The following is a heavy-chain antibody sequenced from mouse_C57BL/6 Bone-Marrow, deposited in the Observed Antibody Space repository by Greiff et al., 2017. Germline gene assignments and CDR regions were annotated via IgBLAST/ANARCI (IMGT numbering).Heavy chain of an antibody. V-gene: IGHV14-4*01. J-gene: IGHJ1*03. CDR2: IDPENGDT. Sequence: VQLKESGAELVRPGASVKLSCTASGFNIKDDYMHWVQQRPEQGLEWIGWIDPENGDTEYASKFQGKATITADTSSNTAYLQLSSLTSEDTAGYCCLYYYGLWYFDVWGTGTTVTVSS. CDR1: GFNIKDDY. CDR3: LYYYGLWYFDV. D-gene: IGHD1-1*01.